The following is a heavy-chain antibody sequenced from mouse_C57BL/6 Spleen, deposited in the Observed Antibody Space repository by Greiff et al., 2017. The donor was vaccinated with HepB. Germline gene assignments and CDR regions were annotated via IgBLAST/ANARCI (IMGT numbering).Heavy chain of an antibody. J-gene: IGHJ1*03. CDR3: ARYGNDWYFGG. Sequence: QVQLQQPGPELVMPGASVKLSCKASGYTFTSYWMHWVKQRPGQGLEWIGEIDPSDSYTNYNQKFKGKSTLTVDKSSSTAYMQLSSLTSEDSAVYCCARYGNDWYFGGWGTGTTSTISS. D-gene: IGHD2-1*01. CDR1: GYTFTSYW. V-gene: IGHV1-69*01. CDR2: IDPSDSYT.